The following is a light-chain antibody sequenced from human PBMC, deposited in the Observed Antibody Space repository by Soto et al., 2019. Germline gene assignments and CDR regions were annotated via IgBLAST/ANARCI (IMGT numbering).Light chain of an antibody. J-gene: IGLJ1*01. V-gene: IGLV1-51*02. Sequence: QXVLTQPPSVSAAPEQKVTISCSGGSSNLGINFVSWYQQFPGGVPKLLIYENNKRPSGIPDRFSGAKSGTSATLDITGLQAGDEADYYCATWDGSLSVGVFGGGTKVTVL. CDR1: SSNLGINF. CDR3: ATWDGSLSVGV. CDR2: ENN.